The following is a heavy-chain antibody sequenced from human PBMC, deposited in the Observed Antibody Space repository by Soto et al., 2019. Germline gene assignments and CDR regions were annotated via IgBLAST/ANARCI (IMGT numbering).Heavy chain of an antibody. CDR2: IYGDGTT. Sequence: PGGSLRLSCAASGFTFSNAWMNWVRQAPGKGPEWVSTIYGDGTTYYADSVKGRFSVSRDNSKNTLYLQMYSLRAEDTALYYCARDRVSPARFGYWGQGTLVTVSS. CDR1: GFTFSNAW. V-gene: IGHV3-53*01. CDR3: ARDRVSPARFGY. J-gene: IGHJ4*02.